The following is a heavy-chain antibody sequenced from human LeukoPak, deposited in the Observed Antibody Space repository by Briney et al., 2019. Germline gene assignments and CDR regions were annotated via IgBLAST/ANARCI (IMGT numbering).Heavy chain of an antibody. J-gene: IGHJ5*02. CDR2: NYSGGST. V-gene: IGHV3-53*01. Sequence: PGGSLRLSCAASGFTVSSNYMSWVRQAPGKGLEWVSVNYSGGSTYYADSVKGRFTISRDNSKNTLYLQMNSLRAEDTAVYYCARGQEYYGSGSYWFDPWGQGTLVTVSS. D-gene: IGHD3-10*01. CDR3: ARGQEYYGSGSYWFDP. CDR1: GFTVSSNY.